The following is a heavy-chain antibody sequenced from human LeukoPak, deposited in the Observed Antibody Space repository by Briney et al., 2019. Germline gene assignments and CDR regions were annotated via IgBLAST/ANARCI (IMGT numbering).Heavy chain of an antibody. CDR3: ARGAYYYDSSGEGGAFDT. CDR2: ISYDGSNK. J-gene: IGHJ3*02. Sequence: PGRSLRLSCAASGFTFSSYAMHWVRQAPGKGLEGVALISYDGSNKYYADSVKGRFTISRDNSKNTLYLQMNSLRAEDTAVYYCARGAYYYDSSGEGGAFDTWGQGTMVTVSS. CDR1: GFTFSSYA. D-gene: IGHD3-22*01. V-gene: IGHV3-30-3*01.